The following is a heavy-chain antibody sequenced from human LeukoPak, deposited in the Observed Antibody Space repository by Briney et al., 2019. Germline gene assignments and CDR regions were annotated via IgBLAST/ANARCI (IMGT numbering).Heavy chain of an antibody. CDR2: IYTSGST. J-gene: IGHJ5*02. Sequence: PSQTLSLTCTVSGGSISSLNYHWTWIRQPAGKGLELIWRIYTSGSTNYSPSFKSRVTISIDTSKNQFSLKLSSVTAADTAVYYCARDPGGSGPASWGPGTLVTVSS. CDR3: ARDPGGSGPAS. CDR1: GGSISSLNYH. V-gene: IGHV4-61*02. D-gene: IGHD6-19*01.